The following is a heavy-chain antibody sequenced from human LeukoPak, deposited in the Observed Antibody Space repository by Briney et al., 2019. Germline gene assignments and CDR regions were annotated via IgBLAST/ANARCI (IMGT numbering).Heavy chain of an antibody. CDR1: GFTFSSYA. Sequence: PGGSLRLSCAASGFTFSSYAMSWVRPAPGKGLEWVSAISGSGGSTYYADSVKGRFTISRDNSKNTLYLQMNSLRAEDTAVYYCAIYSGYDPFVEVDYWGQGTLVTVSS. V-gene: IGHV3-23*01. CDR2: ISGSGGST. J-gene: IGHJ4*02. D-gene: IGHD5-12*01. CDR3: AIYSGYDPFVEVDY.